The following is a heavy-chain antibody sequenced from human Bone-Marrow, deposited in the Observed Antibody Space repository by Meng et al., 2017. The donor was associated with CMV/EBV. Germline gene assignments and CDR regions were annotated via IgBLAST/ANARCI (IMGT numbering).Heavy chain of an antibody. CDR3: ARGVWAGVPLEYLQH. Sequence: GESLKISCAASGFIVSSNYMSWVRQAPGKGLEWVSVIYSDGTTYTADSLKGRFTISRDNFKNTVYLQMNSLRAEDTAIYYCARGVWAGVPLEYLQHWGQGTLVTFYS. CDR2: IYSDGTT. CDR1: GFIVSSNY. D-gene: IGHD2-8*01. J-gene: IGHJ1*01. V-gene: IGHV3-53*01.